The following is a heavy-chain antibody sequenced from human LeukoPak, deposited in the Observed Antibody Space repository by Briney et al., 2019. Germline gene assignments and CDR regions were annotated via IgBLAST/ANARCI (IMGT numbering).Heavy chain of an antibody. D-gene: IGHD3-22*01. Sequence: GGSLRLSCAASGFTFSRYGMNWVRQAPGKGLEWVSYISGSGATIYYADSVKGRFTISRDNAKNSLYLQMNSLRAEDTAVYYCARGLQGNYYDSSGYHYFDYWGQGTVVTVSS. J-gene: IGHJ4*02. CDR1: GFTFSRYG. CDR2: ISGSGATI. V-gene: IGHV3-48*03. CDR3: ARGLQGNYYDSSGYHYFDY.